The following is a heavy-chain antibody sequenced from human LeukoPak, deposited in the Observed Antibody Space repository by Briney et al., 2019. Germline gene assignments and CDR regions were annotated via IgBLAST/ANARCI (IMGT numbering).Heavy chain of an antibody. CDR1: GGSVGSGDYY. D-gene: IGHD1-26*01. J-gene: IGHJ6*03. V-gene: IGHV4-30-4*08. CDR3: ARASSGSYSGPIYYYYYMDV. Sequence: SQTLSLTCTVSGGSVGSGDYYWSWIRQPPGKGLEWIGCVYHSVSTYYNPSLKSRVTISLDTPKNQFSLKLSSVTAADTAVYYCARASSGSYSGPIYYYYYMDVWGKGTTVTVSS. CDR2: VYHSVST.